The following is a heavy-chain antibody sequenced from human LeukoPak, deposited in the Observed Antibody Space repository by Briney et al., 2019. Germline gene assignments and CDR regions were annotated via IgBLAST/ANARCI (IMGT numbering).Heavy chain of an antibody. CDR2: IYYSGST. CDR1: DGSISGYY. CDR3: ARVAGRTIFGY. V-gene: IGHV4-39*07. J-gene: IGHJ4*02. Sequence: PSETLSLTCTVSDGSISGYYWGWIRQAPGKGLEWIGSIYYSGSTYYNPSLKSRVTISVDTSKNQFSLKLSSVTAADTAVYYCARVAGRTIFGYWGQGTLVTVSS. D-gene: IGHD3-3*01.